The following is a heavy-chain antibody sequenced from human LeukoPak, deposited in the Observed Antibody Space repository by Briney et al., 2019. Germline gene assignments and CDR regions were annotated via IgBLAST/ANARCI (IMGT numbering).Heavy chain of an antibody. Sequence: TGGSLRLSCAASGFTFSTYTMYWVRHPPGKRLEWVSIIGNNGGGIHYADSVRGRFTISRDNSKNALYPQMNSLRVEDTAVYYCAIDPNWGTHSWGQGVLVTVSS. CDR3: AIDPNWGTHS. CDR2: IGNNGGGI. D-gene: IGHD7-27*01. J-gene: IGHJ4*02. CDR1: GFTFSTYT. V-gene: IGHV3-23*01.